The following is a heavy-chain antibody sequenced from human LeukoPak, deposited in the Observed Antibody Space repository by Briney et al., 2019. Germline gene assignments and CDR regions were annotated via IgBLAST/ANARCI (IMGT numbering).Heavy chain of an antibody. D-gene: IGHD4-23*01. V-gene: IGHV5-51*01. J-gene: IGHJ4*02. CDR2: IYPGSSDP. Sequence: RRXXXKGXXGXRIIYPGSSDPRYSPSFQGQVTISADKSISTAYLQWSSLKASDTAMYYCARPLYGGNSPVIYWGQGTLVTVSS. CDR3: ARPLYGGNSPVIY.